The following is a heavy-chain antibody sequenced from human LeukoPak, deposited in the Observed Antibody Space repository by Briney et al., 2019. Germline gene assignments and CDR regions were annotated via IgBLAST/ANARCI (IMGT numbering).Heavy chain of an antibody. Sequence: ASVKVSCKASGYTFNSYGISWVRQAPGQGLEWMGWISTYNRKTNYAQKVQGRVTMTTDTSTSTAYMELRSLRWDDTAVYYCAREEGSGCYDSWGQGTMVTVSS. J-gene: IGHJ4*02. CDR3: AREEGSGCYDS. CDR1: GYTFNSYG. CDR2: ISTYNRKT. D-gene: IGHD6-19*01. V-gene: IGHV1-18*01.